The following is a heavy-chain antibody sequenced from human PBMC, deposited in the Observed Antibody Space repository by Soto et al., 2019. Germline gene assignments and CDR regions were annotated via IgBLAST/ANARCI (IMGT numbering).Heavy chain of an antibody. D-gene: IGHD6-13*01. J-gene: IGHJ3*02. CDR2: TRNKANSYTT. V-gene: IGHV3-72*01. CDR3: ARGAAAVYNAFDI. CDR1: GFTFSDHY. Sequence: GESLKISCAASGFTFSDHYMDWVRQAPGKGLEWVGRTRNKANSYTTEYAASVKGRFTISRDDSKNSLYLQMNSLKTEDTAVYYCARGAAAVYNAFDIWGQGTMVTVSS.